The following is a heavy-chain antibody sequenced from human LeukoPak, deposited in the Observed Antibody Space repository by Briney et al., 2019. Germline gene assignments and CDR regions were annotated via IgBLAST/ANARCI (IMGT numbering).Heavy chain of an antibody. V-gene: IGHV3-48*01. J-gene: IGHJ6*03. Sequence: PGGSLRLSCAASGFTFSSYSMNWVRQAPGKGLEWVSYISSSSSTIYYADSVKGRFTISRDNAKNSLYLQMNSLRAEDTAVYYCARSRYYYYMDVWGKGTTVTVSS. CDR1: GFTFSSYS. CDR2: ISSSSSTI. CDR3: ARSRYYYYMDV.